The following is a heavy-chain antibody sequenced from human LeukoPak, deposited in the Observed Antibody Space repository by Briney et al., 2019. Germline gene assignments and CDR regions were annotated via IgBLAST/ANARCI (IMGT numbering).Heavy chain of an antibody. CDR1: GGSISTYY. D-gene: IGHD3-10*01. J-gene: IGHJ5*02. CDR2: ISYSGST. Sequence: SETLSLTCTVSGGSISTYYWTWIRQPPGKGLEWIGYISYSGSTNYNPSLKSRVTISVDTSKNQFSLNLNSVTAADTAVYYCARETMVRFDPWGQGTLVTVSS. V-gene: IGHV4-59*01. CDR3: ARETMVRFDP.